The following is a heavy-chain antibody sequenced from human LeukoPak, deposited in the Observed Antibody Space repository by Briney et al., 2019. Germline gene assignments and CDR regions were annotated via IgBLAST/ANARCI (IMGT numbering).Heavy chain of an antibody. CDR1: GGSISSGGHS. Sequence: SQTLSLTCTVSGGSISSGGHSWSWIRQHPGEGLEWIGYIYNSGTTYYNPSLRSRFTISVDTSKNQFSLKLSSATAADTAVYYCARDVTGTNIFDYWGQGTLVTVSS. D-gene: IGHD1-7*01. CDR2: IYNSGTT. CDR3: ARDVTGTNIFDY. V-gene: IGHV4-31*03. J-gene: IGHJ4*02.